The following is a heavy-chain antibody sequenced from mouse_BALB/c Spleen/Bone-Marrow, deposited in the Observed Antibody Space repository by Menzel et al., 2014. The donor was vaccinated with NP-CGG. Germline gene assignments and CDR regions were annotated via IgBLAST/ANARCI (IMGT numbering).Heavy chain of an antibody. Sequence: VQLKESGAELVKPGASVKLSCTASGFNIKDTYMHWVKQRPEQGLEWIGRIDPANGNTKYDPKFQGKATITADTSSNTAYLQLSSLTSEDTAVYYCASHYYGYYFDSWGQGTTLTVSS. CDR2: IDPANGNT. J-gene: IGHJ2*01. CDR3: ASHYYGYYFDS. CDR1: GFNIKDTY. V-gene: IGHV14-3*02. D-gene: IGHD1-2*01.